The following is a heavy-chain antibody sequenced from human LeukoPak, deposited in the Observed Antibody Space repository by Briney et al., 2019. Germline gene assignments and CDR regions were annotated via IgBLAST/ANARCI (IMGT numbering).Heavy chain of an antibody. CDR2: INHSGST. J-gene: IGHJ6*03. Sequence: SETLSLTCAVYGGSFSGYYWSWIRQPPGKGLEWIGEINHSGSTNYNPSLKSRVTISVGTSKNQFSLKLSSVTAADTAVYYCARGLGSSSPKRHRYMDVWGKGTTVTVSS. D-gene: IGHD6-13*01. CDR1: GGSFSGYY. V-gene: IGHV4-34*01. CDR3: ARGLGSSSPKRHRYMDV.